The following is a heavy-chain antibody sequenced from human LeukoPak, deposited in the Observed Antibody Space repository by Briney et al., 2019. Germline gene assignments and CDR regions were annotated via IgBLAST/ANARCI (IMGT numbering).Heavy chain of an antibody. CDR3: ASLYGSGKRWVDP. D-gene: IGHD3-10*01. V-gene: IGHV3-72*01. Sequence: GGSLRLSCAASGFTFSDHYIDWVRQAPGKGLEWVGRTRNKANSYTTEYAASVKGRFTISRDDSKNSLYLQMNSLKTEDTAVYYCASLYGSGKRWVDPWGQGTLVTVSS. J-gene: IGHJ5*02. CDR2: TRNKANSYTT. CDR1: GFTFSDHY.